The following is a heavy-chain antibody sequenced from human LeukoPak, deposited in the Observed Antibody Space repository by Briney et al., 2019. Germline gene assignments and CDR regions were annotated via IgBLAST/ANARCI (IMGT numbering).Heavy chain of an antibody. CDR1: RGSISSGCYY. J-gene: IGHJ4*02. Sequence: SETLSLTCPVSRGSISSGCYYWSWIRQPAGKGLEWIGRLYTSGSTNYNPSLKSRVTISIDTSKNQFSLKLSSVTAADTAVYYCATDSSGYYPRYWGQGTLVTVSS. V-gene: IGHV4-61*02. D-gene: IGHD3-22*01. CDR2: LYTSGST. CDR3: ATDSSGYYPRY.